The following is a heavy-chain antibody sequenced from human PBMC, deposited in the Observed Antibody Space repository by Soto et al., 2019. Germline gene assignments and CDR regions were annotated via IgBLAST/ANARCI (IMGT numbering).Heavy chain of an antibody. Sequence: QAQVVQSGAEVRKPGSSVKLSCKASEGTFNSYAIAWVRQAPGQGLEWMGGIIPYYNTLNYAQKFQDRVTITADDSTTPVYMELSRLRSDDTAVYFCAIGASRWYPYFFDSWAQGTLVTVSS. CDR3: AIGASRWYPYFFDS. CDR1: EGTFNSYA. J-gene: IGHJ4*02. CDR2: IIPYYNTL. V-gene: IGHV1-69*01. D-gene: IGHD6-13*01.